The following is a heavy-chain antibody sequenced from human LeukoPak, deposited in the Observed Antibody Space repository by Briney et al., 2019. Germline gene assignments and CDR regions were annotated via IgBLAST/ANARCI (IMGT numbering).Heavy chain of an antibody. CDR1: GYTFTSYY. CDR2: INPSGGST. V-gene: IGHV1-46*01. Sequence: ASVKVSCKASGYTFTSYYMHWVRQAPGQGLEWMGIINPSGGSTSYAQKFQGRVTMTRDTSTSTVYMELSSLRPEDTAVYYCARAVEMATAFDYWGQGTLVTVSS. J-gene: IGHJ4*02. D-gene: IGHD5-24*01. CDR3: ARAVEMATAFDY.